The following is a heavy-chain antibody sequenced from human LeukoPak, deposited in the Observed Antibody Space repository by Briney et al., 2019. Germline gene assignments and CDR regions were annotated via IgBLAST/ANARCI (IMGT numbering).Heavy chain of an antibody. CDR3: AKAQAITGRNFFDP. V-gene: IGHV3-23*01. J-gene: IGHJ5*02. D-gene: IGHD1-20*01. Sequence: GGSLRLPCAASGFTISTYAMSWVRQAPGKGLEWVSVISDTTYYADSVKGRFTISRDNSENTLYLQMSSLRTEDTAVYYCAKAQAITGRNFFDPWGQGTLVTVSS. CDR2: ISDTT. CDR1: GFTISTYA.